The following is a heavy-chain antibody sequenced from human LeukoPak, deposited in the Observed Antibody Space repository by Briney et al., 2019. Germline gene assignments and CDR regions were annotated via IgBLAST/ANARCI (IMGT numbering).Heavy chain of an antibody. CDR2: ISSSSSYI. CDR1: GFTFSSYS. Sequence: GGSLRLSCAASGFTFSSYSMNWVRQAPGKGLEWVSSISSSSSYIYYADSVKGRFTISGDNAKNSLYLQMNSLRAEDTAAYYCARVGYDFWSGPTPDYWGQGTLVTVSS. J-gene: IGHJ4*02. CDR3: ARVGYDFWSGPTPDY. D-gene: IGHD3-3*01. V-gene: IGHV3-21*01.